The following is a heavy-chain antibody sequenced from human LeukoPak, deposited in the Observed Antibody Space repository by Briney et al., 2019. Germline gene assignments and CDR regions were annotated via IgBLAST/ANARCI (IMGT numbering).Heavy chain of an antibody. CDR2: IYSGGST. CDR1: GFTVSSNY. J-gene: IGHJ6*03. Sequence: GGSLRLSCAAYGFTVSSNYMSWVRQAPGKGLEWVSVIYSGGSTYYEDSVKGRFTISRDNSKNTLYLQMNSLRAEDTAVYYCARLRRYYYMDGWGKGTTVTAS. V-gene: IGHV3-53*01. CDR3: ARLRRYYYMDG.